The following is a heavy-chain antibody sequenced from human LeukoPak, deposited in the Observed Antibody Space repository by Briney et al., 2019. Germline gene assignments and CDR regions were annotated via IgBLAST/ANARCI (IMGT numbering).Heavy chain of an antibody. CDR3: ARDNSVEDTAWWFDP. V-gene: IGHV1-18*01. Sequence: ASVKVSCKASGYTFTSYGISWVRQAPGQWLEWMGWVSAYNGNTNYAQKLQGRVTMTRDMSTSTDYMELSSLRSEDTAVYYCARDNSVEDTAWWFDPWGQGTLVTVSS. CDR2: VSAYNGNT. CDR1: GYTFTSYG. J-gene: IGHJ5*02. D-gene: IGHD4-23*01.